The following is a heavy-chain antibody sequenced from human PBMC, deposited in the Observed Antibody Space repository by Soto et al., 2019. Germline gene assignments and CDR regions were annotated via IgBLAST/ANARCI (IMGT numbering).Heavy chain of an antibody. CDR3: ARVHLVRTSSYYCGMDV. J-gene: IGHJ6*02. V-gene: IGHV3-21*06. Sequence: GSLRLSCATSGFTFSNYRMNWVREAPGKGLEWVASISGSGKDTFYRDSVKGRLTISRDNAESSLVLQMNSLTVDDTAVYHCARVHLVRTSSYYCGMDVWGPGTTVTVSS. CDR2: ISGSGKDT. CDR1: GFTFSNYR. D-gene: IGHD6-6*01.